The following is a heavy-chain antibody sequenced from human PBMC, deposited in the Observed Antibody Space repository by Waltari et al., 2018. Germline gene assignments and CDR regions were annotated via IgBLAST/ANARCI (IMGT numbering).Heavy chain of an antibody. J-gene: IGHJ4*02. CDR3: ARSDGYDWKYYFDY. Sequence: HLQESGPGLVRPSEPLSPTPNVSGFFIPPCKYHWGWIRLPPGKGPEWIGSIYSRGFPYVNPSLKSRVTISIDSSENQFSLKLTSMRAADTAVYFCARSDGYDWKYYFDYWGQGTLVTVSS. CDR1: GFFIPPCKYH. CDR2: IYSRGFP. V-gene: IGHV4-39*07. D-gene: IGHD1-1*01.